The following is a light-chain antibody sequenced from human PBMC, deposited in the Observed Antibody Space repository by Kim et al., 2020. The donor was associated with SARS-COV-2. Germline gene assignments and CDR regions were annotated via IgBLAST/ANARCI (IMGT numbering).Light chain of an antibody. J-gene: IGKJ1*01. CDR1: QSGGKSR. CDR2: STY. V-gene: IGKV3-20*01. CDR3: QHYGRTSWT. Sequence: SPGEGGTLAWRASQSGGKSRLGWYQQKSGQAPRLLIYSTYSRATGIPDRFSGGGSGTDFTLTISRLEPEDCAVYYCQHYGRTSWTFGQGTKVDIK.